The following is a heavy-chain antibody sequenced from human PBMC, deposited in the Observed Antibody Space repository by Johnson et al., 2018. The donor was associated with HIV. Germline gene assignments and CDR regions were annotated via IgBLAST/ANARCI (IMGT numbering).Heavy chain of an antibody. CDR1: GFMFDDYA. D-gene: IGHD6-13*01. V-gene: IGHV3-9*01. CDR2: ISWNGGST. Sequence: VQLVESGGGLVQPGRSLRLSCAASGFMFDDYAMHWVRQAPGKGLEWVSGISWNGGSTGYSDSVKGRFTISRDNAKNSLYLQMNSLRAEDTALYYCAKDINAGGSRGNAAFDIWGQGTMVTVSS. CDR3: AKDINAGGSRGNAAFDI. J-gene: IGHJ3*02.